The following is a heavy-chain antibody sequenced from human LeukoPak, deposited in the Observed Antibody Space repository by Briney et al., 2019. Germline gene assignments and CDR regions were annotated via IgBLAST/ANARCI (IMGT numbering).Heavy chain of an antibody. CDR2: IRSKTYGGTT. J-gene: IGHJ4*02. V-gene: IGHV3-49*04. CDR1: GFTFGDYA. CDR3: TEGSSGPYDY. Sequence: GGSLRLSCTASGFTFGDYAMSWVRQAPGKGLEWVGFIRSKTYGGTTEYAASVKGRFTISRDDSKSIAYLQMNSLKTADTAVYYCTEGSSGPYDYWGQGTLVTVSS. D-gene: IGHD3-22*01.